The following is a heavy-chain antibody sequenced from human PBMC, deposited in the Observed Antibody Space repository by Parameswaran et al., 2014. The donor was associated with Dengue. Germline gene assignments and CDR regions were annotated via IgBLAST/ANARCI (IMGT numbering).Heavy chain of an antibody. CDR3: ARVYSSSSHGMDV. D-gene: IGHD6-6*01. CDR2: IFSNDEK. Sequence: PGKALEWLAHIFSNDEKSYSTSLKSRLTISKDTSKSQVVLTMTNMDPVDTATYYCARVYSSSSHGMDVWGQGTTVTVSS. V-gene: IGHV2-26*01. J-gene: IGHJ6*02.